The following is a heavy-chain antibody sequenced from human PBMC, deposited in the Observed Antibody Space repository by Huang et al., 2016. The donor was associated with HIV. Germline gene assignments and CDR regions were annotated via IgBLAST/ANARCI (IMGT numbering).Heavy chain of an antibody. Sequence: QILLIESGGGVVQPGRSLRLSCAASGFTFSSYGMHWVRQAPGKGREWVAVRSYDEDNKYYADAVRGRFTISRDNSKNTSYLQMNSLRIEDTAVYYCARGPIRFLAWLLNFDYWGQGALVTVSS. CDR2: RSYDEDNK. V-gene: IGHV3-30*03. D-gene: IGHD3-3*01. CDR1: GFTFSSYG. J-gene: IGHJ4*02. CDR3: ARGPIRFLAWLLNFDY.